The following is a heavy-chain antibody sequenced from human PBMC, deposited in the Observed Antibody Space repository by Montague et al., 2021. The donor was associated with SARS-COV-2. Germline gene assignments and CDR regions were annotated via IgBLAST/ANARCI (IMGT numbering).Heavy chain of an antibody. J-gene: IGHJ4*03. CDR3: AKALYSGGFCFEIGSDF. V-gene: IGHV3-23*01. D-gene: IGHD6-19*01. Sequence: SLRLSCAASGFTFGDYAISWVRQAPGKGLEWVASISGDGASAYYAESVMGRFAISRDNSKNTVLLQMDSLRVKDAAVYYCAKALYSGGFCFEIGSDFWGQGTLVTVSS. CDR2: ISGDGASA. CDR1: GFTFGDYA.